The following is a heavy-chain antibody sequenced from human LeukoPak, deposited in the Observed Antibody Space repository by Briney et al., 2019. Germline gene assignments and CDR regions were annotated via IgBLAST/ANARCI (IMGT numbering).Heavy chain of an antibody. CDR1: GCTFSSYA. CDR3: AKEMVYAIDAFDI. V-gene: IGHV3-23*01. CDR2: ISGSGGST. J-gene: IGHJ3*02. D-gene: IGHD2-8*01. Sequence: VGSLRLSCAGSGCTFSSYAMSWVRQAPGKGLEWVSAISGSGGSTYYADSVKGRFTISRDNSKNTLYLQMNSLRAEDTAVYYCAKEMVYAIDAFDIWGQGTMVTVSS.